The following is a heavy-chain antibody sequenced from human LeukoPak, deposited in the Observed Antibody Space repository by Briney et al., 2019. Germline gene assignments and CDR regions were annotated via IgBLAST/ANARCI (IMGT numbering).Heavy chain of an antibody. J-gene: IGHJ5*02. Sequence: ASVKVSCKASGYTFTSYGISWVRQAPGQGLEWMGWISAYNGNTNYAQKLQGRVTMTTDTSTSTAYMELRSLGSDDTAVYYCARDSKALAWLGYSDAFDPWGQGTLVTVSS. CDR2: ISAYNGNT. CDR1: GYTFTSYG. D-gene: IGHD2-15*01. V-gene: IGHV1-18*01. CDR3: ARDSKALAWLGYSDAFDP.